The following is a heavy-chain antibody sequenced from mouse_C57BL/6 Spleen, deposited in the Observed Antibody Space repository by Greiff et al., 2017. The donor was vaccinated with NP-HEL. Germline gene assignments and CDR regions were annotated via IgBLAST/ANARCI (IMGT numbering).Heavy chain of an antibody. J-gene: IGHJ1*03. CDR3: ARRGTVDWYFDV. Sequence: QVQLQQPGAELVKPGASVKMSCKASGYTFTSYWITWVKQRPGQGLEWIGDIYPGSGSTNYNEKFKSKATLTVDTSSSTAYMQLSSLTSEDSAVYYCARRGTVDWYFDVWGTGTTVTVSS. D-gene: IGHD1-1*01. CDR1: GYTFTSYW. CDR2: IYPGSGST. V-gene: IGHV1-55*01.